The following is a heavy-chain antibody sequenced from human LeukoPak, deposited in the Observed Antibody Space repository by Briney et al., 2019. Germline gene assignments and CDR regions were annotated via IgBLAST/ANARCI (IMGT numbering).Heavy chain of an antibody. Sequence: SEALSLTCTVSGGSISSGSYYWSWIRQPAGKGLEWIGRIYTSGSTNYNPSLKSRVTISVDTSKNQFSLKLSSVTAADTAVYYCARAPPYSGTPDYWGQGTLVTVSS. J-gene: IGHJ4*01. V-gene: IGHV4-61*02. D-gene: IGHD1-1*01. CDR3: ARAPPYSGTPDY. CDR2: IYTSGST. CDR1: GGSISSGSYY.